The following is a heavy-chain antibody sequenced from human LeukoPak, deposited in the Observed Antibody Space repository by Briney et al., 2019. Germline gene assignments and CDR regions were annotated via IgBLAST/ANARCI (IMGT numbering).Heavy chain of an antibody. CDR1: GDTFTTYG. CDR3: ARGRYDDYAMDV. D-gene: IGHD3-3*01. V-gene: IGHV1-18*01. J-gene: IGHJ6*02. CDR2: ISTDNGNT. Sequence: ASVKVSCKASGDTFTTYGISWVRQAPGQGLEWMGWISTDNGNTNYAQKIQGRVTMTTDTSTSTAYMELRSLRSDDTAVYYCARGRYDDYAMDVWGQGTTVTVSS.